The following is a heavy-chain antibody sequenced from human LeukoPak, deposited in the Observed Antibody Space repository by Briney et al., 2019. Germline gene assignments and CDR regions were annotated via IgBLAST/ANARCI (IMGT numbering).Heavy chain of an antibody. CDR1: GGSISGSSYY. CDR2: IYYSGST. Sequence: PSETLSLTCTVSGGSISGSSYYWGWIRQPPGKGLEWIGSIYYSGSTYYNPSLKSRVTISVDTSKNQFSLKLSSVTAADTAVYHCARDRVVVTAYYGMDVWGQGTTVTVSS. V-gene: IGHV4-39*07. J-gene: IGHJ6*02. D-gene: IGHD2-21*02. CDR3: ARDRVVVTAYYGMDV.